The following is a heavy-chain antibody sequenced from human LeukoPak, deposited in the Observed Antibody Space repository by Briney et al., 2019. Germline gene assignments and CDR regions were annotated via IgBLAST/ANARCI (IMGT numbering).Heavy chain of an antibody. CDR2: ISYDGSNK. Sequence: PGRSLRLSCAASGFTFSSYAMHWVRQAPGKGLEWVAVISYDGSNKYYADSVKGRFTISRDSSKNTLYLQMNSLRAEDTAVYYCARELSSSWYALWFDPWGQGTLVTVSS. V-gene: IGHV3-30-3*01. CDR3: ARELSSSWYALWFDP. CDR1: GFTFSSYA. J-gene: IGHJ5*02. D-gene: IGHD6-13*01.